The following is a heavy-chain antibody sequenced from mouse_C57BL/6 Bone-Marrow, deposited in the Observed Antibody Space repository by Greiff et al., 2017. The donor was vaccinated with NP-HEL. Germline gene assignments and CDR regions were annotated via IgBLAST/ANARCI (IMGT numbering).Heavy chain of an antibody. V-gene: IGHV5-4*01. Sequence: EVKLEESGGGLVKPGGSLKLSCAASGFTFSSYAMSWVRQTPEKRLEWVATISDGGSYTYYPDNVKGRCTISRDNAKNNLYLQMSHLKSEDTAMYYCARDVYFGSGGDYWGQGTTLTVSS. J-gene: IGHJ2*01. CDR3: ARDVYFGSGGDY. D-gene: IGHD1-1*01. CDR1: GFTFSSYA. CDR2: ISDGGSYT.